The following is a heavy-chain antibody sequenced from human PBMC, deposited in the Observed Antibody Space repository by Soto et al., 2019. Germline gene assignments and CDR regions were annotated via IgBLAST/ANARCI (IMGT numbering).Heavy chain of an antibody. V-gene: IGHV4-30-2*01. CDR3: ARAALDYYDSSGYYSAFDY. Sequence: QLQLQESGSGLVKPSQTLSLTCAVSGGSISSGGYSWSWIRQPPGKGLEWIGYIYHSGSTYYNPSLKSRVTISVDRSKNQFSLKLSSVTAADTAVYYCARAALDYYDSSGYYSAFDYWGQGTLVTVSS. J-gene: IGHJ4*02. CDR2: IYHSGST. CDR1: GGSISSGGYS. D-gene: IGHD3-22*01.